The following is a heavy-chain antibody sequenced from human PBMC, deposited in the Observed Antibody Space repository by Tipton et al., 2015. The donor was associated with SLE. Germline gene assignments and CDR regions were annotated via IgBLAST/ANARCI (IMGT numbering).Heavy chain of an antibody. J-gene: IGHJ6*03. Sequence: QLVQSGGGLVKPGGSLRLSCAASGFTFSDYYMSWIRQAPGKGLEWVSAISGSGGSTYYADSVKGRFTISRDNSKNTLYLQMNSLRAEDTAVYYCAETLGDCVWGCSGYYYYMDFWGKGTTVTVSS. CDR1: GFTFSDYY. CDR3: AETLGDCVWGCSGYYYYMDF. D-gene: IGHD3-16*01. CDR2: ISGSGGST. V-gene: IGHV3-23*04.